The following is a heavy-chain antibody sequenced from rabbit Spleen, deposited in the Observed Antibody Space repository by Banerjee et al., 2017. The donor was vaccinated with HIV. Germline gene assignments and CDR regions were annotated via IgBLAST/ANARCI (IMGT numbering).Heavy chain of an antibody. CDR2: IYADRSGST. D-gene: IGHD2-1*01. CDR3: ARGSAAMTMVITGFYLGL. CDR1: GFTFSSNYY. V-gene: IGHV1S40*01. Sequence: QSLEESGGGLVQPEGSLALTCKASGFTFSSNYYVCWVRQAPGKGLEWIGCIYADRSGSTYYANWAKGRFTISRTSSTTVTLEMTSLTAADTATYFCARGSAAMTMVITGFYLGLWGQGTLVTVS. J-gene: IGHJ3*01.